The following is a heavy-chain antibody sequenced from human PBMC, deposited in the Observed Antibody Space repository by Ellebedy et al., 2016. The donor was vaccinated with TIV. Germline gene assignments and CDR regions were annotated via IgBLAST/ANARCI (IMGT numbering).Heavy chain of an antibody. CDR3: AREIVDIVSTDWCFDL. V-gene: IGHV3-13*01. Sequence: PGGSLRLSCAASGFTFSRYDFHWVRQATGKGLEWVSAIGAGGDTYYEGSVKGRFTISRENAQNSLYLQMNNLRDGDTAVYYCAREIVDIVSTDWCFDLWGRGTLVTVAS. J-gene: IGHJ2*01. D-gene: IGHD5/OR15-5a*01. CDR1: GFTFSRYD. CDR2: IGAGGDT.